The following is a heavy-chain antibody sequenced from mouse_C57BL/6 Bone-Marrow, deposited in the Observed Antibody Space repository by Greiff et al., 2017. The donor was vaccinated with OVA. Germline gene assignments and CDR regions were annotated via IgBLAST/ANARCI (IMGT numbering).Heavy chain of an antibody. V-gene: IGHV1-19*01. CDR1: GYTFTDYY. Sequence: EVQLQQSGPVLVKPGASVKMSCKASGYTFTDYYMNWVKQSHGKSLEWIGVINPYNGGTSYNQKFKGTATLTVDKSSSTAYMELNSLTSDDSAVYYCARENLNWFAYWGQGTLVTVSA. CDR2: INPYNGGT. J-gene: IGHJ3*01. CDR3: ARENLNWFAY.